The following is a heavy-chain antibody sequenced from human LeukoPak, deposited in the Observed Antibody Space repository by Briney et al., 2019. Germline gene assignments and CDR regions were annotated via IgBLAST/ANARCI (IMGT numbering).Heavy chain of an antibody. CDR2: IYHSGST. CDR1: GGSISSSNW. CDR3: ARDLAAAGTGWFDP. V-gene: IGHV4-4*02. D-gene: IGHD6-13*01. J-gene: IGHJ5*02. Sequence: PSETLSLTCAVSGGSISSSNWWSWVRQPPGKGLEWIGEIYHSGSTNYNPSLKSRATISVDKSKNQFSLKLSSVTAADTAVYYCARDLAAAGTGWFDPWGQGTLVTVSS.